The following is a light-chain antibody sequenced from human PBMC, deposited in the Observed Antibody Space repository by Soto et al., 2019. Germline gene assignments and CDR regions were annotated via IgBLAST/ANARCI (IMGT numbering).Light chain of an antibody. CDR2: DVS. CDR1: SSDVGGYNY. V-gene: IGLV2-14*01. Sequence: QSALTQPASVSGSPGQSITISCTGTSSDVGGYNYVSWYQQHPGKAPKLMIYDVSNRPSGVSNRFSASKSGNTASLTISGLQAEDEADYYCSSYRSSSTPQVVFGGGTKVT. CDR3: SSYRSSSTPQVV. J-gene: IGLJ2*01.